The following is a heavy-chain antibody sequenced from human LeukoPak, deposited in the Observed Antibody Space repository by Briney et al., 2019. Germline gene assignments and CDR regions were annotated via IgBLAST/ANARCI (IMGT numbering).Heavy chain of an antibody. V-gene: IGHV4-59*01. Sequence: NPSETLSLTCTVSGGSISSYYWSWIRQPPGKGLEWIGYIYYSGSTNYNPSLKSRVTISVDTSKNQFSLKLSSVTAADTAVYYCARGTYYDYVWGSYRPYYFDYWGQGTLVTVSS. D-gene: IGHD3-16*02. CDR2: IYYSGST. J-gene: IGHJ4*02. CDR1: GGSISSYY. CDR3: ARGTYYDYVWGSYRPYYFDY.